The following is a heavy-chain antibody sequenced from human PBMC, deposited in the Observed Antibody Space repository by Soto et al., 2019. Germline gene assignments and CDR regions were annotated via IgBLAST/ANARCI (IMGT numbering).Heavy chain of an antibody. Sequence: SETLSLTCTVSGGSISSGGYYWSWIRQHPGKGLEWIGYIYYSGSTYYNPSLKSRVTISVDTSKNQFSLKLSSVTAADTAVYYCARVASSGYLQTGDYYYYGMDVWGQGTTVTVSS. CDR3: ARVASSGYLQTGDYYYYGMDV. D-gene: IGHD3-22*01. J-gene: IGHJ6*02. CDR1: GGSISSGGYY. V-gene: IGHV4-31*03. CDR2: IYYSGST.